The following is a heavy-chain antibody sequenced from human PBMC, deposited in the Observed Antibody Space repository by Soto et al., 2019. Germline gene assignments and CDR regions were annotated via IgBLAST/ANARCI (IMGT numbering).Heavy chain of an antibody. CDR1: EFTFSTYP. CDR2: ISHDEGNK. V-gene: IGHV3-30-3*01. J-gene: IGHJ4*02. D-gene: IGHD3-3*01. Sequence: GGSLRLSSAASEFTFSTYPMHWVRQAPGKGLEWVAVISHDEGNKYYGDSMKGRFTISRDNSKNTLYLQMNSLRGDDTAVYYCARGASDFWGGYPEIHFFDSWGQGTLVTVSS. CDR3: ARGASDFWGGYPEIHFFDS.